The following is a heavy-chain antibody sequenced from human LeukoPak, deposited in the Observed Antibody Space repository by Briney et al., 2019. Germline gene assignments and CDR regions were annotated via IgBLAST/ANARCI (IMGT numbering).Heavy chain of an antibody. CDR3: ARGNYYDSSGYYSSYYFDY. D-gene: IGHD3-22*01. Sequence: SVKVSCKASGGTLSSYAISWVRQAPGQGLEWMGGIIPIFGTANYAQKFQGRVTITTDESTSTAYMELSSLRSEDTAVYYCARGNYYDSSGYYSSYYFDYWGQGTLVTVSS. CDR2: IIPIFGTA. CDR1: GGTLSSYA. J-gene: IGHJ4*02. V-gene: IGHV1-69*05.